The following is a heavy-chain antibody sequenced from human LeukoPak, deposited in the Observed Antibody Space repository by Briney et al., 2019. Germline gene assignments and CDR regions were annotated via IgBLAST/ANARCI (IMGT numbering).Heavy chain of an antibody. CDR2: IYYSGST. D-gene: IGHD2-2*01. CDR1: GGSVSSSSYY. J-gene: IGHJ5*02. Sequence: SETLSLTCTVSGGSVSSSSYYWSLIRQPPGKGLEWIGYIYYSGSTNYNPSLKSRVTISVDTSTNQFSLKLSSVTAADTAVYYCARVDFVVVPAAMYWFDPWGQGTLVTVSS. CDR3: ARVDFVVVPAAMYWFDP. V-gene: IGHV4-61*01.